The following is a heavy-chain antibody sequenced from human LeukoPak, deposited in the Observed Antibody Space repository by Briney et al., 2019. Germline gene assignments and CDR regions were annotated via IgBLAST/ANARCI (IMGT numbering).Heavy chain of an antibody. J-gene: IGHJ4*02. D-gene: IGHD6-19*01. CDR3: TEDLMTGFSSGWYFGY. Sequence: PGGSLRLSCAASGATLHSFAMSWVRQAPGKGLEWLAVTSGTEDSTHYADSVRGRFIISTDSSKKSLYLQMNSLRAEDTAVYYCTEDLMTGFSSGWYFGYWGLGTLVTVSS. V-gene: IGHV3-23*01. CDR2: TSGTEDST. CDR1: GATLHSFA.